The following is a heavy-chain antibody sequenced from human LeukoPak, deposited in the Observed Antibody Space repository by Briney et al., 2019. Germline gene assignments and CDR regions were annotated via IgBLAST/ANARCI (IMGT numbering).Heavy chain of an antibody. D-gene: IGHD2-15*01. Sequence: PSETLSLTCAVSGYSISSGFHWGWLRQSPGKGLEWIGSIFRGGNTYYNPSLKSRVTISVDTSMNQFSLRVTSVTAADTAVYYCARTRYCSGATCYSPELFDSWGQGTVPTVFS. CDR1: GYSISSGFH. CDR2: IFRGGNT. CDR3: ARTRYCSGATCYSPELFDS. J-gene: IGHJ4*02. V-gene: IGHV4-38-2*01.